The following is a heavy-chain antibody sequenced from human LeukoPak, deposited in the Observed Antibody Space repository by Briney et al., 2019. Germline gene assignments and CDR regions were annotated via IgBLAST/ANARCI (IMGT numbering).Heavy chain of an antibody. CDR2: ISWNSGSV. Sequence: PGGSLRLSCAASGFTFDDYATHWVRQAPGKGLEWVSGISWNSGSVGYADSVKGRFTISRDNTKNSLYLQINSLRPEDTALYYCAKIRAVAGNSRAFDIWGQGTMVTVSS. J-gene: IGHJ3*02. V-gene: IGHV3-9*01. D-gene: IGHD6-19*01. CDR3: AKIRAVAGNSRAFDI. CDR1: GFTFDDYA.